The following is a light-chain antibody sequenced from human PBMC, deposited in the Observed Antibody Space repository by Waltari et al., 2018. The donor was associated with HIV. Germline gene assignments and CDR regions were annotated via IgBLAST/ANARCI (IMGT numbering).Light chain of an antibody. CDR3: QQYHSYPMT. CDR2: AAP. J-gene: IGKJ5*01. V-gene: IGKV1-16*01. Sequence: DIQMTQSPSSLSASVGDRVTLTCRASQDVTKSIAWFQQKPGKAPKSLIFAAPSLRSGVPSRFSGSGSGTDFTLTISGLLPEDFATYYCQQYHSYPMTFGQGTRLEIK. CDR1: QDVTKS.